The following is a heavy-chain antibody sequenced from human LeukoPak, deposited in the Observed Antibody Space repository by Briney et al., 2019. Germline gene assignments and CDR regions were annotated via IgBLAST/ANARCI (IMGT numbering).Heavy chain of an antibody. D-gene: IGHD3-3*01. CDR1: GFTFSSYA. V-gene: IGHV3-23*01. J-gene: IGHJ6*03. CDR2: ISGSGGST. Sequence: GGSLRLSCAASGFTFSSYAMSWVRQAPGKGLEWVSAISGSGGSTYYADSVKGRFTISRDNSKNTLYLQMNSLRAEDTAVYYCAKSGSAGYDFWSGYPYYMDVWGKGTTVTVSS. CDR3: AKSGSAGYDFWSGYPYYMDV.